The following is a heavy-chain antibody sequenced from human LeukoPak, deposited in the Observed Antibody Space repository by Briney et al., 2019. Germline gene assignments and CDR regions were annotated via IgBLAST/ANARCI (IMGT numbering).Heavy chain of an antibody. V-gene: IGHV3-66*01. J-gene: IGHJ4*02. CDR2: IYSGGST. D-gene: IGHD2-15*01. Sequence: GGSLRLSCAASGFTVSSNYMSWVRQAPGKGLEWVSVIYSGGSTYYADSVKGRFTISRDNSKNTLYLQMNSLRAEDTAVYYCARNPQRSCSGGSCHLTNIDYWGQGTLVTVSS. CDR3: ARNPQRSCSGGSCHLTNIDY. CDR1: GFTVSSNY.